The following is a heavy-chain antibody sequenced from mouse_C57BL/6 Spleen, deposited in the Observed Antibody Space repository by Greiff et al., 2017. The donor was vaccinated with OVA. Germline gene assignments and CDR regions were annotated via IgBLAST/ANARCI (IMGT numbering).Heavy chain of an antibody. V-gene: IGHV1-63*01. CDR1: GYTFTNYW. D-gene: IGHD1-1*01. CDR2: IYPGGGYT. CDR3: ARGDTTVSFDY. Sequence: QVQLQQSGAELVRPGTSVKMSCKASGYTFTNYWIGWAKQRPGHGLEWIGDIYPGGGYTNYNEKFKGKATLTADKSSSTAYMQVSSLTSEDSAIYYCARGDTTVSFDYWGQGTTLTVSS. J-gene: IGHJ2*01.